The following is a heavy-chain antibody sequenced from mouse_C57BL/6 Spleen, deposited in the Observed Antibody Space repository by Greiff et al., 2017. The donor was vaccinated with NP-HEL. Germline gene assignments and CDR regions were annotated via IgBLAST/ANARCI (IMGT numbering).Heavy chain of an antibody. D-gene: IGHD2-5*01. CDR1: GYTFTSYW. V-gene: IGHV1-61*01. J-gene: IGHJ4*01. CDR3: AREDYSNYGDAMDY. CDR2: IYPSDSET. Sequence: QVHVKQSGAELVRPGSSVKLSCKASGYTFTSYWMDWVKQRPGQGLEWIGNIYPSDSETHYNQKFKDKATLTVDKSSSTAYMQLSSLTSEDSAVYYCAREDYSNYGDAMDYRGQGTSVTVSS.